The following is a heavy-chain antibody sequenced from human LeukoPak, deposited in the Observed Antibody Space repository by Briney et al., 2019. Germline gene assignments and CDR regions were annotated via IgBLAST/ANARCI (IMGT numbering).Heavy chain of an antibody. V-gene: IGHV3-53*01. CDR1: GFTVSSNY. CDR3: ARDPDHGAIDY. CDR2: ISSGGNT. Sequence: GGSLRLSCAASGFTVSSNYMIWVRQAPGKGLEWVSVISSGGNTYFADSVKGRFTISRDNAKNTLYLQMNSLRAEDTAVYYCARDPDHGAIDYWGQGTLVTVSS. J-gene: IGHJ4*02.